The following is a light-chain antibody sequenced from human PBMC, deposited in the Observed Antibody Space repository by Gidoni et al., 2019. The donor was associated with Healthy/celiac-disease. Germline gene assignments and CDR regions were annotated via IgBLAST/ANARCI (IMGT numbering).Light chain of an antibody. CDR1: QSVSSSY. CDR2: GAS. CDR3: QQYGSSPGLT. Sequence: VLTQSPATLSLSPWERATLSCRASQSVSSSYLAWYQQKPGQAPRLLIYGASSRATGIPDRFSGSGSGTDFTLTISRLEPEDVAVYYCQQYGSSPGLTFGGGTKVEIK. V-gene: IGKV3-20*01. J-gene: IGKJ4*01.